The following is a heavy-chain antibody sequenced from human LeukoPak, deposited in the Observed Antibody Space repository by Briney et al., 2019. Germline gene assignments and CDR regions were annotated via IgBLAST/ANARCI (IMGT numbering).Heavy chain of an antibody. Sequence: SETLSLTCTVSGGSVSSDTYYWSWIRQPAGKGLEWIGRIYTSGSTNYNPSLKSRVTMSVDTSKNQFSLKLSSVTAADTAVYYCARGVGSSWYRGAYYFDYWGQGTLVTVSS. CDR2: IYTSGST. D-gene: IGHD6-13*01. V-gene: IGHV4-61*02. CDR3: ARGVGSSWYRGAYYFDY. CDR1: GGSVSSDTYY. J-gene: IGHJ4*02.